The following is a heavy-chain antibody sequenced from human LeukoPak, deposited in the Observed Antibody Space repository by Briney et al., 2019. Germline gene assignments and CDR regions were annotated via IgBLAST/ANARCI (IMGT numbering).Heavy chain of an antibody. J-gene: IGHJ6*02. V-gene: IGHV3-66*01. D-gene: IGHD3-9*01. CDR3: ARDGFEGMDV. Sequence: PGGSLRLSCAASGFTVSIDYMTWVRQAPGKGLESVSAIYSGGKTYYADSVKGRFTISRDNSKSTLYLQMNSLRAEDTAVYYCARDGFEGMDVWGQGTTVTVSS. CDR2: IYSGGKT. CDR1: GFTVSIDY.